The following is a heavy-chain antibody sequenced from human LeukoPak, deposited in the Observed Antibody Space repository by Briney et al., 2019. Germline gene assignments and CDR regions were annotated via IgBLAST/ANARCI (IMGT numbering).Heavy chain of an antibody. CDR3: ATDYCSGGSCYRNAEYFQH. V-gene: IGHV4-38-2*02. Sequence: SETLSLTCTVSGYSISSGYYWGWIRQPPGKGLEWIGSIYHSGSTYYNPSPKSRVTISVDTSKNQFSLKLSSVTAADTAVYYCATDYCSGGSCYRNAEYFQHWGQGTLVTVSS. D-gene: IGHD2-15*01. J-gene: IGHJ1*01. CDR2: IYHSGST. CDR1: GYSISSGYY.